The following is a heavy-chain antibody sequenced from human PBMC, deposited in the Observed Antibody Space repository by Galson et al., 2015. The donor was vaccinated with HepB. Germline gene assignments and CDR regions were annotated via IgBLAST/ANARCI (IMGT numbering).Heavy chain of an antibody. CDR1: GFSFSDSA. CDR3: ARGGGSFGY. Sequence: SLRLSCAASGFSFSDSAMNWVRQAPGKGLEWVSSINSGSTSIHYADSLRGRVTIPRDNTKNSLYLQMNSLQVEDTAVYYCARGGGSFGYWGQG. CDR2: INSGSTSI. V-gene: IGHV3-21*06. D-gene: IGHD1-26*01. J-gene: IGHJ4*02.